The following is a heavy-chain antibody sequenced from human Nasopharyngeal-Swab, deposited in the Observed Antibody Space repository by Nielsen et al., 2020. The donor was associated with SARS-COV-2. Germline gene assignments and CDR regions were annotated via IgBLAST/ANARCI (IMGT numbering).Heavy chain of an antibody. Sequence: VRQMPGKGLEWVTVMSYDGRNKYYADSVRGRFTISGDNSKNTLYLEMNSLRPEDTAVYYCARDHTLTSGMDVWGQGTTVTVSS. J-gene: IGHJ6*02. CDR2: MSYDGRNK. CDR3: ARDHTLTSGMDV. V-gene: IGHV3-30*04.